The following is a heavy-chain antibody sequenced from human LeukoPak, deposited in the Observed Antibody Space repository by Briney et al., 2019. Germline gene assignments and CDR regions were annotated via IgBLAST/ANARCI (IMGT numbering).Heavy chain of an antibody. CDR2: INPNSGGT. V-gene: IGHV1-2*04. CDR3: ARQMRYCSSTSCYGSWFDP. Sequence: ASVEVSCKASGYTFTGYYMHWVRQAPGQGLEWMGWINPNSGGTNYAQKFQGWVTMTRDTSISTAYMELSRLRSDDTAVYYCARQMRYCSSTSCYGSWFDPWGQGTLVTVSS. J-gene: IGHJ5*02. CDR1: GYTFTGYY. D-gene: IGHD2-2*01.